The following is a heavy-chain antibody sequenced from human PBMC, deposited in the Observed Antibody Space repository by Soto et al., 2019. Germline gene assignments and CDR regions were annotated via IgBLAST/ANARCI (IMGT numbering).Heavy chain of an antibody. J-gene: IGHJ4*02. D-gene: IGHD6-13*01. CDR2: VKGDGSGT. CDR3: ATSAAAPGNY. CDR1: GFTFSSYW. Sequence: GGSLRLSCAASGFTFSSYWMSWVRQAPGKGLEWVANVKGDGSGTYYVDSVKGRFTISRDNAKNSLYLQMNSLRAEDTAVYYCATSAAAPGNYWGQGTLVTVSS. V-gene: IGHV3-7*01.